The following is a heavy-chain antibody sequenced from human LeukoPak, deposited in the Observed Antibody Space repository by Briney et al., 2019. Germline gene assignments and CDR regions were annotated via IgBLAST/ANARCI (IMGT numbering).Heavy chain of an antibody. D-gene: IGHD3-10*01. J-gene: IGHJ4*02. V-gene: IGHV1-69*05. CDR1: GGTFSSYA. CDR3: AREESGGSGSYYNSY. CDR2: IIPIFGTA. Sequence: SVKVSCKASGGTFSSYAISWVRQAPGQGLEWMGRIIPIFGTANYAQKFQGRVTITTDEPTSTAYMELSSLRSEDTAVYYCAREESGGSGSYYNSYWGQGTLVTVSS.